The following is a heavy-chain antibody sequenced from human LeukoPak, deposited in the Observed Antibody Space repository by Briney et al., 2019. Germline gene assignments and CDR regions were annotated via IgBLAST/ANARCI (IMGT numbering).Heavy chain of an antibody. CDR3: ARDKIGSGSFDP. CDR1: GGSISSSSYY. Sequence: PSETLSLTCTVSGGSISSSSYYWGWIRQPPGKGLEWIGSIYYSGSTYYNPSLKSRVTISVDTSKNQFSLKLSSVTAADTAVYYCARDKIGSGSFDPWGQGTLVTVSS. V-gene: IGHV4-39*07. CDR2: IYYSGST. D-gene: IGHD1-26*01. J-gene: IGHJ5*02.